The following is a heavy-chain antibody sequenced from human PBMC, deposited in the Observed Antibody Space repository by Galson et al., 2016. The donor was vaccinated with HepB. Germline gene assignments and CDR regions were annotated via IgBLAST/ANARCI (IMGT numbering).Heavy chain of an antibody. CDR2: ISAFNGNT. CDR3: SSPAESLLWGGDGYYGMDV. CDR1: GYTFTNYG. Sequence: SVKVSCKASGYTFTNYGISWVRQAPGQGLEWMGWISAFNGNTNYAQKFQGRVTMTPDTSTSTAYMELRRLRSDDTAVYFCSSPAESLLWGGDGYYGMDVWGQGTTVTVSS. J-gene: IGHJ6*02. V-gene: IGHV1-18*01. D-gene: IGHD3-10*01.